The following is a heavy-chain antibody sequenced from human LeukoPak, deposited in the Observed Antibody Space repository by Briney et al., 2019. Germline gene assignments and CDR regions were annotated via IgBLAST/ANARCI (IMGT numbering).Heavy chain of an antibody. J-gene: IGHJ4*02. CDR3: ARGWRLATFDY. Sequence: SETLSLTCTVSGGSISSGGYYWSWIRQHPGKGLEWIGYIYYSGSTYYNPSLKSRVTISVDTSKNQFSLKLSSVTAADTAVYYWARGWRLATFDYWGQGTLVTVSS. CDR1: GGSISSGGYY. V-gene: IGHV4-31*03. D-gene: IGHD3-3*01. CDR2: IYYSGST.